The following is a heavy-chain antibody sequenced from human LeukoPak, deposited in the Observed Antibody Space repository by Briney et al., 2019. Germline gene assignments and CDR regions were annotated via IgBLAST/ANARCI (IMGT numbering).Heavy chain of an antibody. CDR1: GFTFSSSS. Sequence: KPGGSLRLSCAASGFTFSSSSMNWVRQAPGKGLEFVSSISPSSNYIYYANSVKGPFTISRDHAKNSLFLQMNSLRAEDTAVYYCEREGGYCSGGSCRFFDYWGQGTLVTVSS. V-gene: IGHV3-21*06. D-gene: IGHD2-15*01. CDR3: EREGGYCSGGSCRFFDY. J-gene: IGHJ4*02. CDR2: ISPSSNYI.